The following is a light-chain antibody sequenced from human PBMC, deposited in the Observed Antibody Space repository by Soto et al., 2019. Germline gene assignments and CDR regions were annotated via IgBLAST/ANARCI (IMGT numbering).Light chain of an antibody. CDR1: QGISSY. V-gene: IGKV1-9*01. J-gene: IGKJ3*01. CDR3: QQPPFT. Sequence: DIQLTQSPSFLSASVGDRVTITCRASQGISSYLAWYQQKPGKAPKLLIYAASTLRSGVPSRFSGSGSGTEFTLTISSLQPEDFATYYCQQPPFTFGPGTKVDIK. CDR2: AAS.